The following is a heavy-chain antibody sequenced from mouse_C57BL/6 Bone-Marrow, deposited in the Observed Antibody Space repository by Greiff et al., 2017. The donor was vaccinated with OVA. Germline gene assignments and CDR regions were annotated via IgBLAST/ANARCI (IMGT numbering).Heavy chain of an antibody. Sequence: EVKLVESGGGLVKPGGSLKLSCAASGFTFSDYGMHWVRQAPEKGLEWVAYISSGSSTIYYADTVKGRFTISRDNAKNTLLLQMTSLRSEDAAMYYCARKAYYGSSYGYFDVWGTGTTVTVSS. CDR3: ARKAYYGSSYGYFDV. J-gene: IGHJ1*03. V-gene: IGHV5-17*01. D-gene: IGHD1-1*01. CDR2: ISSGSSTI. CDR1: GFTFSDYG.